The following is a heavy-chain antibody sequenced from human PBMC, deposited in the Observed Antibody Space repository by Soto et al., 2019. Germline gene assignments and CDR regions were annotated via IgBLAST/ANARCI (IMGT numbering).Heavy chain of an antibody. CDR1: GGSITSYY. Sequence: SETLSLTCTVSGGSITSYYWSWIRQPPGKGLEWVGYIYYTGSTTYNPSFKTRVTISVDTSKNQFSLTLTSVTAADTAVYYCARDAPTRLLDPCGQGTLVTVSS. CDR3: ARDAPTRLLDP. V-gene: IGHV4-59*01. J-gene: IGHJ5*02. CDR2: IYYTGST.